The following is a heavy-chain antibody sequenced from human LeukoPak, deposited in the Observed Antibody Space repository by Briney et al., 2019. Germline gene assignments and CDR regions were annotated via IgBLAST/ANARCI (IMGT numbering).Heavy chain of an antibody. CDR1: GGTFSTYA. J-gene: IGHJ4*02. V-gene: IGHV1-69*04. Sequence: SVKVSCKASGGTFSTYAISWVRPAPGQGLEWMGRIIPVLGVANYAQKFQGRVTTRADKSTSTAYMEVSSLRSEDTAVYYCATGIGTLWSGDYHDYGGQGTLVTVSS. D-gene: IGHD3-3*01. CDR2: IIPVLGVA. CDR3: ATGIGTLWSGDYHDY.